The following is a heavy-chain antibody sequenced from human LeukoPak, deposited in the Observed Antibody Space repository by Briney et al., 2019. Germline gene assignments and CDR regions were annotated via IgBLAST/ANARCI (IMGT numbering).Heavy chain of an antibody. Sequence: GESLKISCKGSGYSFTTYWISWVRQMPGEGPEWMGRIHPSDSDTNFSPSFQGHVTFSTDKSISTAYLQWTSLKASDTAIYFCARHYYNDNTLLDFWGQGTLVTVSS. CDR2: IHPSDSDT. J-gene: IGHJ4*02. CDR1: GYSFTTYW. V-gene: IGHV5-10-1*01. D-gene: IGHD3-22*01. CDR3: ARHYYNDNTLLDF.